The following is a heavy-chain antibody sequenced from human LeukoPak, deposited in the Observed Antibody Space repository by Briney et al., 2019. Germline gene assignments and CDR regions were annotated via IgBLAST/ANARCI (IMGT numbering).Heavy chain of an antibody. Sequence: GGSLRLSCAASGFSFSSYAMHWVRQAPGKGLEWVAVISYDGNNEYYADSVKGRFTISRDSSKDTLYLQMNSLRTEDTAVYYCVRQDCSGGSCYLDYWGQGTLVTVSS. CDR3: VRQDCSGGSCYLDY. CDR1: GFSFSSYA. CDR2: ISYDGNNE. J-gene: IGHJ4*02. V-gene: IGHV3-30*04. D-gene: IGHD2-15*01.